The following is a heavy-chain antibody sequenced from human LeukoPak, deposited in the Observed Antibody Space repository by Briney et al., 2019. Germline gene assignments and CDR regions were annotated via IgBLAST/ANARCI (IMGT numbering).Heavy chain of an antibody. J-gene: IGHJ4*02. D-gene: IGHD2-15*01. CDR3: ARRRGGGSSYEY. CDR1: GGSLSSSNCY. CDR2: TYYSGTT. V-gene: IGHV4-39*01. Sequence: SETLSLTCTVSGGSLSSSNCYWGWIRQPPGKGLQWIGSTYYSGTTYHNPSLKSRVTISVDTSKNQFSLKLSSVTAADTAVYYCARRRGGGSSYEYWGQGTLVTVSS.